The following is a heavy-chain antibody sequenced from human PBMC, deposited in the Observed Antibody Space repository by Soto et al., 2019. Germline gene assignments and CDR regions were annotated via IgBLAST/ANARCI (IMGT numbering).Heavy chain of an antibody. Sequence: SETLSLTCAVYGGSFSGYYWSWIRQPPGKGLEWIREINHSGSTNYNPSLKSRVTISVDTSKNQFSLKLSSVTAADTAVYYCASYRGYSYGQRFYGMDVWGQGTTVTVSS. CDR3: ASYRGYSYGQRFYGMDV. CDR2: INHSGST. D-gene: IGHD5-18*01. V-gene: IGHV4-34*01. CDR1: GGSFSGYY. J-gene: IGHJ6*02.